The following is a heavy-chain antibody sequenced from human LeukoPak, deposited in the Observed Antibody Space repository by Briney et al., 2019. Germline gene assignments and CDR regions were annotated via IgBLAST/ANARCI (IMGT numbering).Heavy chain of an antibody. CDR3: VREDSSGYA. V-gene: IGHV3-33*02. CDR2: IWYDGSNK. J-gene: IGHJ5*02. Sequence: GGSLRLSCAASGFTFSSYGMHWVRQAPGKGLEWVAVIWYDGSNKYYADSAKGRFTISRDNANNSLFLQMNSLRVEDTAMYYCVREDSSGYAWGQGTLVTVSS. CDR1: GFTFSSYG. D-gene: IGHD3-9*01.